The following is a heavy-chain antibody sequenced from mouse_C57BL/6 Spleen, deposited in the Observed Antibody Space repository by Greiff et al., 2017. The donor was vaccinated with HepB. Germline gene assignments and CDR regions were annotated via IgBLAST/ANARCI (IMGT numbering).Heavy chain of an antibody. CDR2: ISYDGSN. J-gene: IGHJ3*01. D-gene: IGHD1-1*01. Sequence: EVKLVESGPGLVKPSQSLSLTCSVTGYSITSGYYWNWIRQFPGNKLEWMGYISYDGSNNYNPSLKNRISITHDTSKNHFFLKLNSVTTEDTATYYCARADYGSFAYWGQGTLVTVSA. V-gene: IGHV3-6*01. CDR3: ARADYGSFAY. CDR1: GYSITSGYY.